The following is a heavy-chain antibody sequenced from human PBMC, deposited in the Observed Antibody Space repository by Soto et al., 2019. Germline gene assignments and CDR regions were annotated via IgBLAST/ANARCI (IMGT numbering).Heavy chain of an antibody. CDR1: GGSISSYC. J-gene: IGHJ4*02. Sequence: SETLSLTCTVSGGSISSYCWSWIRQPPGKGLEWIGYIYYSGSTNYNPSLKSRVTISVNTSKNQYSLKLSSVTAADTAVYYCARGVSYGGNYYYFDYWGQGTLVTVSS. V-gene: IGHV4-59*01. D-gene: IGHD2-21*02. CDR3: ARGVSYGGNYYYFDY. CDR2: IYYSGST.